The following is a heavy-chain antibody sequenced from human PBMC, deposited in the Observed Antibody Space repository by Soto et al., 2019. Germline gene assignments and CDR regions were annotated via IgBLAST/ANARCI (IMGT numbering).Heavy chain of an antibody. CDR3: TSIEYGLDV. Sequence: LRPSCAASGFTFSVSAIHCVRQAPGQGLEWVGRIRTRKNRYTTSYVASVQGRFTISRDDSKNAAYLQMNSLKTEDTAIYYCTSIEYGLDVCGQGTTVTVSS. V-gene: IGHV3-73*01. CDR2: IRTRKNRYTT. CDR1: GFTFSVSA. J-gene: IGHJ6*02.